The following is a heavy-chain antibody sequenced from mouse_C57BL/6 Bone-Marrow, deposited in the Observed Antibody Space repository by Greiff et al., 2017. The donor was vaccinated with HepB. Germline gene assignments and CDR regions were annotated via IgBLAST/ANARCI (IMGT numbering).Heavy chain of an antibody. V-gene: IGHV1-81*01. J-gene: IGHJ3*01. CDR3: ARDYYGSSYVAWFAY. CDR1: GYTFTSYG. Sequence: VKLVESGAELARPGASVKLSCKASGYTFTSYGISWVKQRTGQGLEWIGEIYPRRGNTYYNEKFKGKATLTADKSSSTAYMELRSLTSEDSAVYFCARDYYGSSYVAWFAYWGQGTLVTVSA. D-gene: IGHD1-1*01. CDR2: IYPRRGNT.